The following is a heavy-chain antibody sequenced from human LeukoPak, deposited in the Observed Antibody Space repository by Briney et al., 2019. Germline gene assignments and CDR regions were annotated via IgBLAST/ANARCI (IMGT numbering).Heavy chain of an antibody. V-gene: IGHV3-30*18. J-gene: IGHJ4*02. CDR3: AKGGVRWLPFDY. Sequence: PGGSLRLSCAASGFTFSSYGMHWVRQAPGKGLEWVAVISYDGSNKYYADSVKGRFTISRDNSKSTLYLQMNSLRAEDTAVYYCAKGGVRWLPFDYWGQGTLVTVSS. D-gene: IGHD5-24*01. CDR1: GFTFSSYG. CDR2: ISYDGSNK.